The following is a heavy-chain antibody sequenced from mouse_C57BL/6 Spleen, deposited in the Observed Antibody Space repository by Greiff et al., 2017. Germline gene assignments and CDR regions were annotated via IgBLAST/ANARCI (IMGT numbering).Heavy chain of an antibody. CDR1: GYTFTDYN. J-gene: IGHJ2*01. CDR3: ARGNYPPFDY. D-gene: IGHD2-1*01. CDR2: INPNTGGT. V-gene: IGHV1-18*01. Sequence: EVQLQQSGPELVKPGASVKIPCKASGYTFTDYNMDWVKQSHGKSLEWIGDINPNTGGTIYNQKFKGKATLTVDKSSSTAYMELRSLTSEDTAVYYCARGNYPPFDYWGQGTTLTVSS.